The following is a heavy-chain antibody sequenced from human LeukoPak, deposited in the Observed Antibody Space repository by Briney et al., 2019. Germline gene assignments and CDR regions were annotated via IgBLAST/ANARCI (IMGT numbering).Heavy chain of an antibody. CDR3: ARDRYSSSWEPSYYFDY. CDR2: VNLQGST. V-gene: IGHV4-4*02. Sequence: SGTLSLTCGVSGGSISNTNWWTWVRPPPGKGLEWIGEVNLQGSTNYNPSLKSRVAIAVDKSENHISLKLTSVTAADTAVYYCARDRYSSSWEPSYYFDYWGQGTLVTVSS. D-gene: IGHD6-13*01. CDR1: GGSISNTNW. J-gene: IGHJ4*02.